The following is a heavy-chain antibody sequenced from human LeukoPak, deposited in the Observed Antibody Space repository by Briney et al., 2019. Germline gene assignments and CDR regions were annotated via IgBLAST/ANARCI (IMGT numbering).Heavy chain of an antibody. CDR2: IWYDGSNK. D-gene: IGHD4-11*01. V-gene: IGHV3-33*06. CDR1: GFTFSSYG. CDR3: AKDRYSNYGNWFDP. J-gene: IGHJ5*02. Sequence: GRSLRLSCAASGFTFSSYGMHWVRQAPGKGLEWVAVIWYDGSNKYYADSVKGRFTISRDNSKNTLYLQMNSLRDEDTALYYCAKDRYSNYGNWFDPWGQGTLVTVFS.